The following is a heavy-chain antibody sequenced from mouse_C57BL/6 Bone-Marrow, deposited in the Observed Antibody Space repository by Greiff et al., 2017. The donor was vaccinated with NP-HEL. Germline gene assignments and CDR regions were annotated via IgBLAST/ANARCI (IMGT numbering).Heavy chain of an antibody. V-gene: IGHV3-5*01. CDR1: GISITTGNYR. CDR3: ARSTVVGYFDV. J-gene: IGHJ1*03. Sequence: VQLQQSGPGLVKPSQTVFLTCTVTGISITTGNYRWSWNRQFPGKKLEWIGYIYYSGTITYNPSLTSRTTITRDTPKNQFFLEMNSLTAEDTATYYCARSTVVGYFDVWGTGTTVTVSS. CDR2: IYYSGTI. D-gene: IGHD1-1*01.